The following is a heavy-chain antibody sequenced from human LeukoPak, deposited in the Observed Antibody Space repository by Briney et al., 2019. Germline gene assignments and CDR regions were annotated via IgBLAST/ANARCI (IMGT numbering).Heavy chain of an antibody. CDR1: GYTFTGYY. D-gene: IGHD4-17*01. CDR3: ARHQGYGEPRPFDY. V-gene: IGHV1-2*02. J-gene: IGHJ4*02. Sequence: GASVKVSCKASGYTFTGYYMHWVRQAPGQGLEWMGWINPNSGGTNYAQKFQGRVTMTRDTSISTAYLQWSSLKASDTAMYYCARHQGYGEPRPFDYWGQGTLVTVSS. CDR2: INPNSGGT.